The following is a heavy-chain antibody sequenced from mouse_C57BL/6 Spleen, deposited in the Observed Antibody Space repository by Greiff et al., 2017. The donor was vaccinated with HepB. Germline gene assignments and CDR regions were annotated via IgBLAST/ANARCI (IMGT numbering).Heavy chain of an antibody. CDR3: AIYYYGSPFDY. CDR2: ISSGSSTN. V-gene: IGHV5-17*01. J-gene: IGHJ2*01. D-gene: IGHD1-1*01. CDR1: GFTFSDDG. Sequence: EVKLMESGGGLVKPGGSLKLSCAASGFTFSDDGMHWVRQAPEKGLEWVAYISSGSSTNYYADTVKGRFTISRDNAKNTLFLQMTSLRSEDTAMYYCAIYYYGSPFDYWGQGTTLTVSS.